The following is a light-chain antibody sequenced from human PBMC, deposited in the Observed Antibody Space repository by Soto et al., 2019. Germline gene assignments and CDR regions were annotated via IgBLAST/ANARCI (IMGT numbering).Light chain of an antibody. J-gene: IGKJ4*02. CDR2: GAS. CDR3: QQYHSYPVT. CDR1: QGMSNF. Sequence: DIPMTQSPSSLSASVGDTVTITCRASQGMSNFLAWFQQKPGKAPHSLTYGASNLQSGVPSKFSGSRSDTDFTLTTSSLQPEDSATYFCQQYHSYPVTFGGGNKVEI. V-gene: IGKV1-16*02.